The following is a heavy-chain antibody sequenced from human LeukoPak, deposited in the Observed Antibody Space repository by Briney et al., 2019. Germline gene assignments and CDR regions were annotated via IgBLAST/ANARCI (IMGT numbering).Heavy chain of an antibody. D-gene: IGHD3-16*02. J-gene: IGHJ4*02. CDR3: ARDGTMITFGGVIVTYPFDY. CDR2: INPNSGGT. CDR1: GYTFTVYY. Sequence: ASVKVSCKASGYTFTVYYMHCVRQAPGQGLEWMGWINPNSGGTNYAQKFQGRVTMTRDTSTSTGYMELSSLRSEDTAVYYCARDGTMITFGGVIVTYPFDYWGQGTLVTVSS. V-gene: IGHV1-2*02.